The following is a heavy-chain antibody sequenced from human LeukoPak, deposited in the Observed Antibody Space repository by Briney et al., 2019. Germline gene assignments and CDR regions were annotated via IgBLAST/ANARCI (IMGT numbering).Heavy chain of an antibody. CDR1: GGSISSSNW. D-gene: IGHD6-13*01. V-gene: IGHV4-4*02. J-gene: IGHJ4*02. CDR2: IYHSGST. CDR3: VSSSSSGKGGY. Sequence: PSETLSLTCAVSGGSISSSNWWSWVRQPPGKGLEWIGEIYHSGSTNYNPSLKSRATISVDKSKNQSSLKLSSVTAADTAVYYCVSSSSSGKGGYWGQGTLVTVSS.